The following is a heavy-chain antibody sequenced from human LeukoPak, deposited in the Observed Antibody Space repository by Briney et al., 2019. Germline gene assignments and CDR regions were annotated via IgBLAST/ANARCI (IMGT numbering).Heavy chain of an antibody. V-gene: IGHV1-2*02. J-gene: IGHJ6*02. CDR1: GYTFTGYY. D-gene: IGHD6-19*01. CDR2: INPNSGGT. CDR3: ASGEPYSSGWYYYGMDV. Sequence: ASVKVSCKASGYTFTGYYMHWVRQAPGQGLEWMGWINPNSGGTNYAQKFQGRVTMTRDTSISTAYMELSRLRSDDTAVYYCASGEPYSSGWYYYGMDVWGQGITVTVSS.